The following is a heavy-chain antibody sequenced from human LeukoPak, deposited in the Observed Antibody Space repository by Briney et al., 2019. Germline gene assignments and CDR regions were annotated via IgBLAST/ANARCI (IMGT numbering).Heavy chain of an antibody. CDR1: GGSISSYY. J-gene: IGHJ5*02. CDR2: IYTSGST. D-gene: IGHD3-22*01. Sequence: TSETLSLTCTVSGGSISSYYWSWIRQPAGKGLEWIGRIYTSGSTNYSPSLKSRVTMSVDTSKNQFSLKLSSVTAADTAVYCCARDTYYYDSSGKNHWFDPWGQGTLVTVSS. CDR3: ARDTYYYDSSGKNHWFDP. V-gene: IGHV4-4*07.